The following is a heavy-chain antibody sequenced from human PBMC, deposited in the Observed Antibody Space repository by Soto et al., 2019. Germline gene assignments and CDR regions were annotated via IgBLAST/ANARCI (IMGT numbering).Heavy chain of an antibody. CDR3: ARYKGSGYYYPFDP. CDR1: GYTFTGYY. D-gene: IGHD3-22*01. CDR2: INPNSGGT. J-gene: IGHJ5*02. V-gene: IGHV1-2*02. Sequence: ALVKVSCKASGYTFTGYYMHWVRQAPGQGLEWMGWINPNSGGTNYAQKFQGRVTMTRDTSISTAYMELSRLRSDDTAVYYCARYKGSGYYYPFDPWGQGTLVTVSS.